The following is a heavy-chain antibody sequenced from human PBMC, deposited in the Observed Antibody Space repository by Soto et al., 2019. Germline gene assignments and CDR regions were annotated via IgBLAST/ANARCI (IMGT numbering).Heavy chain of an antibody. CDR1: GGSISSGDYY. CDR3: ARDGCHDFWSGYDRCTFYYGMDV. D-gene: IGHD3-3*01. CDR2: IYYSGST. Sequence: PSGTLSLTCTVSGGSISSGDYYWSWIRQPPGKGLEWIGYIYYSGSTYYNPSLKSRVTISVDTSKNQFSLKLSSVTAADTAVYYCARDGCHDFWSGYDRCTFYYGMDVWGQGTTVTVSS. V-gene: IGHV4-30-4*01. J-gene: IGHJ6*02.